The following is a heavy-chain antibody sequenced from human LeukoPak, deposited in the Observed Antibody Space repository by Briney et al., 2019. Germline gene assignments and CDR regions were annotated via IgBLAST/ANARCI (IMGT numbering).Heavy chain of an antibody. CDR3: ARAGDCYGSGSYYSPYGMDV. J-gene: IGHJ6*02. D-gene: IGHD3-10*01. CDR2: ISSSSSYI. V-gene: IGHV3-21*01. CDR1: GFTFSSYS. Sequence: PGGSLRLSCAASGFTFSSYSMNWVRQAPGKGLEWVSSISSSSSYIYYADSVKGRFTISRDNAKNSLYLQMNSLRAEDTAVYYCARAGDCYGSGSYYSPYGMDVWGQGTTVTVSS.